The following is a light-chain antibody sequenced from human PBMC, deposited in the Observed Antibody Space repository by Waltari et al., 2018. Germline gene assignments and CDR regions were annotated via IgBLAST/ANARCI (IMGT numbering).Light chain of an antibody. Sequence: QSALTQPASVSGSPGQSITISCTGTSRDVGSFNLVSWYQLLPGKAPYLLISEVNKRPSGVSHRFFGSKSGITASLTISGLQTGDEADYYCCSYAGSTSYVVFGGGTKLTVL. J-gene: IGLJ2*01. CDR3: CSYAGSTSYVV. CDR1: SRDVGSFNL. V-gene: IGLV2-23*02. CDR2: EVN.